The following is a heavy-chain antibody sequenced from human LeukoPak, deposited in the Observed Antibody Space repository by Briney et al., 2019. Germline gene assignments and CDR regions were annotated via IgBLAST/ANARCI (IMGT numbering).Heavy chain of an antibody. Sequence: GGSLRLSCAASGFTFSTYAMHWVRQAPGKGLEWVAVISYDGSNKYYADSVKGRFTISRDNSKNTLYLQMNSLRAEDTAVYYCAKDPKRGQVVFDYYFDYWGQGTLVTVSS. D-gene: IGHD3-9*01. CDR2: ISYDGSNK. J-gene: IGHJ4*02. V-gene: IGHV3-30*04. CDR3: AKDPKRGQVVFDYYFDY. CDR1: GFTFSTYA.